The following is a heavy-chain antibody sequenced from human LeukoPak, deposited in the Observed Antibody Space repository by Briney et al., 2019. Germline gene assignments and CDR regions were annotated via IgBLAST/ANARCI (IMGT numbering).Heavy chain of an antibody. V-gene: IGHV3-23*01. Sequence: GGSLRLSCAASGFTFSSYAMSWVRQAPGKGLEWVSAISGSGSSTYYADSVKGRFTISRDNSKHTLYLQMNSLRAEDTALYYCAKRDGYNSNPLKDWGQGTLVTVSS. CDR1: GFTFSSYA. J-gene: IGHJ4*02. D-gene: IGHD5-24*01. CDR2: ISGSGSST. CDR3: AKRDGYNSNPLKD.